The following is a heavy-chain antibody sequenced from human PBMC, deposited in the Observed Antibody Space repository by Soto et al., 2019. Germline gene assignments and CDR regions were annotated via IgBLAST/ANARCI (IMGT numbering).Heavy chain of an antibody. V-gene: IGHV4-34*01. CDR3: ARTSRFDY. CDR2: INHRGST. Sequence: SETLSLTCAVYGVSFSGYYWSWIRQPPGKGLEWIGEINHRGSTKYNPSLKSRVTILVDTSKNQFSLKLSSVTAADTAAYYCARTSRFDYWGQGTLVTVSS. J-gene: IGHJ4*02. D-gene: IGHD6-6*01. CDR1: GVSFSGYY.